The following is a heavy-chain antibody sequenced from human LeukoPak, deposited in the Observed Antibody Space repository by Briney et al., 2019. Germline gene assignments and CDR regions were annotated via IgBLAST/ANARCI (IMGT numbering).Heavy chain of an antibody. V-gene: IGHV1-46*01. Sequence: ASVKVSCKASGYTFTSYYMLWVRQAPGQGLEWMRIINPSGGSTNYAQKFQGRVTMTRDMSTSTVYMQLSSLRSDDTAVYYCARASGGSYGGAFDYWGQGTLVTVSS. CDR2: INPSGGST. J-gene: IGHJ4*02. D-gene: IGHD1-26*01. CDR1: GYTFTSYY. CDR3: ARASGGSYGGAFDY.